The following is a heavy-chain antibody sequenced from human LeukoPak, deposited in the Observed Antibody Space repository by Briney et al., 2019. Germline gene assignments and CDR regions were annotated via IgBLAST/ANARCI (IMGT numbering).Heavy chain of an antibody. V-gene: IGHV1-8*01. CDR2: MNPNSGNT. CDR3: ARGTLTGTIGDY. CDR1: GYTFTSYD. J-gene: IGHJ4*02. D-gene: IGHD1-7*01. Sequence: ASVEVSCKASGYTFTSYDINWVRQATGQGLEWMGWMNPNSGNTGYAQKFQGRVTMTRNTSISTAYMELSSLRSEDTAVYYCARGTLTGTIGDYWGQGTLVTVSS.